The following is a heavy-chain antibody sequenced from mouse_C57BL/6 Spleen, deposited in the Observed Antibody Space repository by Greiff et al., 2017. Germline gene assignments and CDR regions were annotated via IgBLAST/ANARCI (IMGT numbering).Heavy chain of an antibody. CDR3: AREDYEAMDY. V-gene: IGHV1-82*01. CDR2: IYPGDGDT. Sequence: VQLQQSGPELVKPGASVKISCKASGYAFSSSWMNWVKQRPGKGLEWIGRIYPGDGDTNYNGKFKGKATLTADKSSSTAYMQLSSLTSEDSAVYFCAREDYEAMDYWGQGTSVTVSS. J-gene: IGHJ4*01. CDR1: GYAFSSSW.